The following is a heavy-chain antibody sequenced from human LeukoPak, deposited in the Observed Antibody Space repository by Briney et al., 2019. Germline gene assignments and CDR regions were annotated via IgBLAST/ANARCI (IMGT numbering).Heavy chain of an antibody. J-gene: IGHJ4*02. CDR1: GFTFDDYA. CDR2: ISWNSGSI. CDR3: ASHPYCSSTSCYDY. V-gene: IGHV3-9*01. D-gene: IGHD2-2*01. Sequence: GGSLRLSCAASGFTFDDYAMHWVRQAPGKGLEWVSGISWNSGSIGYADSVKGRFTTSRDNAKNSLYLQMNSLRAEDTALYYCASHPYCSSTSCYDYWGQGTLVTVSS.